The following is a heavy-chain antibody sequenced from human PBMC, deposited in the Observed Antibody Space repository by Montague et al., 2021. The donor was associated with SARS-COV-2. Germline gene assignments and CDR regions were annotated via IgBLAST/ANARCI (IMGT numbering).Heavy chain of an antibody. CDR2: VDYSGNT. CDR3: ARREYSYGWGD. CDR1: GGPISGSSDY. V-gene: IGHV4-39*01. Sequence: SETLSLTCTVTGGPISGSSDYWGWIRQSPGKGLEWIASVDYSGNTYYXXYLKSRLTISVDTSKNQFFLKLNSVTAADTALYYCARREYSYGWGDWGQGTLVTVSS. J-gene: IGHJ4*02. D-gene: IGHD5-18*01.